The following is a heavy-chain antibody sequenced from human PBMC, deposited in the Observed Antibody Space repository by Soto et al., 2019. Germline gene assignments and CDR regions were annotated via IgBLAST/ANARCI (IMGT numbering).Heavy chain of an antibody. CDR3: ARLAGSSFFTY. V-gene: IGHV4-39*01. CDR2: IYYVGNT. D-gene: IGHD6-6*01. J-gene: IGHJ4*02. Sequence: SETLSLTCTVSGGSISTRSSYWGWIRQPPGKGLEWIGSIYYVGNTYYNPSLNSRVAIFVDSSKNQFSLKLTSVTTADTAVYYCARLAGSSFFTYWGQGTRVTVSS. CDR1: GGSISTRSSY.